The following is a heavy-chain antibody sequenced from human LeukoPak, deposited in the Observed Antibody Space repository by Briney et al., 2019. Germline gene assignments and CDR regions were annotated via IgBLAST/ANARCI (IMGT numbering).Heavy chain of an antibody. D-gene: IGHD1-26*01. V-gene: IGHV4-31*03. J-gene: IGHJ4*02. CDR1: GGSISSGGYY. Sequence: PSETLSLTCTVSGGSISSGGYYWSWIRQHPGKGLEWIGYIYYSGNTYYNPSLKSRVTISVDTSKNQFSLKLSSVTAADTAVYFCARTYSGSLFDYWGQGTLVTVSS. CDR2: IYYSGNT. CDR3: ARTYSGSLFDY.